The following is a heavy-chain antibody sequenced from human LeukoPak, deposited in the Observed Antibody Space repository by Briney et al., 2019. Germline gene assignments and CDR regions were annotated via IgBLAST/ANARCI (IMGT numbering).Heavy chain of an antibody. J-gene: IGHJ4*02. CDR2: LYYTGST. Sequence: PSETLSLTCCVSGGSISSRYYWGWIRQSPGKGLEWIGGLYYTGSTYYNPSLKSRVTISVDTSKNQFSLKLSSVTAADTAVYYCAREARYYYDSSGYVDYWGQGTLVTVSS. CDR3: AREARYYYDSSGYVDY. V-gene: IGHV4-39*07. CDR1: GGSISSRYY. D-gene: IGHD3-22*01.